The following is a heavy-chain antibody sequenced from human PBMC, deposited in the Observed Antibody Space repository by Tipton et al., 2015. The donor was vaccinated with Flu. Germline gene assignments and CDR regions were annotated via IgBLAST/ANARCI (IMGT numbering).Heavy chain of an antibody. V-gene: IGHV4-59*08. Sequence: PGLVKPSQTLSLTCNVSGDSVTYRSWSWIRQAPGKGLEWIGNIHQAGTTYYNPSLMSRITITVDRPKNHFSLRLTSVTAADTAVYYCARRDYSNYVSEPKSWFDSWGQGTLVTVSS. J-gene: IGHJ5*01. CDR2: IHQAGTT. CDR3: ARRDYSNYVSEPKSWFDS. CDR1: GDSVTYRS. D-gene: IGHD4-11*01.